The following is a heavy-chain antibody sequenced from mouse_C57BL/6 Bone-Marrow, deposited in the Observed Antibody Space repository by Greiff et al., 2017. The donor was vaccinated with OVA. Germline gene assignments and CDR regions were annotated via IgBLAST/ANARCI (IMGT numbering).Heavy chain of an antibody. CDR1: GFHIKNTY. CDR3: ARGNFGSSFYAMDY. CDR2: IDPANDNT. J-gene: IGHJ4*01. Sequence: EVQVVESVAELVRPGASVKLSCTASGFHIKNTYMHWVKQRPEQGLEWIGRIDPANDNTKYAPKFQGKATMTADTSSNTAYLQLSSLSSEDTAVYCCARGNFGSSFYAMDYWGQGTSVTVSS. V-gene: IGHV14-3*01. D-gene: IGHD1-1*01.